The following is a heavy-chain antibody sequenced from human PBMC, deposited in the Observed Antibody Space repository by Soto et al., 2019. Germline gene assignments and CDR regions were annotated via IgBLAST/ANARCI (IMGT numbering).Heavy chain of an antibody. CDR1: GGSISSSTYY. CDR2: IFYSGST. CDR3: ARLNLMVSSSFDY. J-gene: IGHJ4*02. Sequence: SETLSLTCTVSGGSISSSTYYWGWIRQPPGKGLEWIGSIFYSGSTYYNPSLKSRVTMSVDTSRTQFSLKLRSVTAADTAVYFCARLNLMVSSSFDYWGQGALVTVSS. D-gene: IGHD2-8*01. V-gene: IGHV4-39*01.